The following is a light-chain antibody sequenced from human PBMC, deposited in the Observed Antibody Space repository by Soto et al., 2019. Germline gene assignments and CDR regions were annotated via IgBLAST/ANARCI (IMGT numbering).Light chain of an antibody. CDR2: DVS. V-gene: IGKV3-11*01. CDR1: QSISNY. CDR3: QQRSSWPLT. Sequence: EIVLTQSPATLSLSPGERATLSCRASQSISNYLAWYQQKPGQAPRLLIYDVSNRATGIPDRFRGSGYGTDLTLTISSLEPEDFALYYCQQRSSWPLTFGGGTKVEIK. J-gene: IGKJ4*01.